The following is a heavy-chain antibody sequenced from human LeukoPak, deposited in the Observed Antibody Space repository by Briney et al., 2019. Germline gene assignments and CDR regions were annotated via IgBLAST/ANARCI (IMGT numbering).Heavy chain of an antibody. CDR1: GFTFDDYG. CDR2: IIWSGGST. CDR3: ARDDYGSGSWNDY. J-gene: IGHJ4*02. V-gene: IGHV3-20*04. Sequence: PGGSLRLPCAASGFTFDDYGMSWVRQAPGKGLEWVSGIIWSGGSTGYADSVKGRFTISRDNAKNSLYPQMNSLRAEDTALYYCARDDYGSGSWNDYWGQGTLVTVSS. D-gene: IGHD3-10*01.